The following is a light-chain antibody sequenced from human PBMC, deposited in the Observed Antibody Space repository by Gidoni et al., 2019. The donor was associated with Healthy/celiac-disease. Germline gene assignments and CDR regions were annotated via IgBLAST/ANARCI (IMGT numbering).Light chain of an antibody. CDR1: NIGSKS. V-gene: IGLV3-21*02. J-gene: IGLJ1*01. Sequence: SYVLTQPPSVSVAPGQTARITCGGNNIGSKSVPWYKQKPGQAPVMGVYDDSDRPSGIPELFSGSNSGNTATLTISRVEAGDEADYYCQVWDSSSDHHYVFGTGTKVTVL. CDR2: DDS. CDR3: QVWDSSSDHHYV.